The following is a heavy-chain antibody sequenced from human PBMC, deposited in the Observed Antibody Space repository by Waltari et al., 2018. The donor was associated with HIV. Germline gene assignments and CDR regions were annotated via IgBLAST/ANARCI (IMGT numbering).Heavy chain of an antibody. CDR2: IKTKSDGGAT. CDR1: GFTLNSVW. Sequence: EVQLVESGGDLLKPGGCLRLSCTASGFTLNSVWMSWVRQAPGKGLEWVGRIKTKSDGGATDYAAAVKGRFTISRDDSKNTVYLQMNSLKIEDTAVYYCTSEEDYGSGSHFDYWGQGTLVTVSS. CDR3: TSEEDYGSGSHFDY. D-gene: IGHD3-10*01. J-gene: IGHJ4*02. V-gene: IGHV3-15*01.